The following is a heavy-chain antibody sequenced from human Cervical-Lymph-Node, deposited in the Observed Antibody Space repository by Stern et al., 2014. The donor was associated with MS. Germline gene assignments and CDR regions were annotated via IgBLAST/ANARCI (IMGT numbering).Heavy chain of an antibody. J-gene: IGHJ4*02. V-gene: IGHV3-74*02. D-gene: IGHD6-6*01. Sequence: EVQLLESGGGLVQPGGSLRLSCAASGITLSSYWMHWVRQAPGKGLVWVSRINSDGSSTSYVDSVKGRFTISRDNAKNTLYLQMNSLRAEDTAAYYCARSVGSSSDYFDYWGQGTLVTVSS. CDR2: INSDGSST. CDR3: ARSVGSSSDYFDY. CDR1: GITLSSYW.